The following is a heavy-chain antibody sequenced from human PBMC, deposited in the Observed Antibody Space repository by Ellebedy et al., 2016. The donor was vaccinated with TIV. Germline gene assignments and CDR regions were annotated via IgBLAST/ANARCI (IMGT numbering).Heavy chain of an antibody. CDR3: ATDHSPLHPPAGMDA. CDR2: VSGYNGNT. V-gene: IGHV1-18*01. J-gene: IGHJ6*02. CDR1: GYSFTSYG. Sequence: AASVKVSCKASGYSFTSYGINWVRQAPGQGLEWMGWVSGYNGNTHFAQGFQGRLTLTIDTSTRTASMELRSLRPDDTAVYSCATDHSPLHPPAGMDAWGQGTTVAVTS. D-gene: IGHD1-14*01.